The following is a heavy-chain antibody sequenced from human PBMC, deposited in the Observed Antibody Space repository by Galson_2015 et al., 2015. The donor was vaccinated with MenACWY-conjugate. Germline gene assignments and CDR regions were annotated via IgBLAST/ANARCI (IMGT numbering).Heavy chain of an antibody. CDR1: GFSFTKHW. CDR2: IYPDDSDT. J-gene: IGHJ6*03. Sequence: QSGAEVKKPGESLKISCKGAGFSFTKHWIGWVRQMPGRGLEWMGMIYPDDSDTRYSPSFQGHVTISADRSINTAYLQWSSLEASDTAMYYCARHVYFDNSGFFPNYYYMDVWGKGTTVTVSS. V-gene: IGHV5-51*01. D-gene: IGHD3-22*01. CDR3: ARHVYFDNSGFFPNYYYMDV.